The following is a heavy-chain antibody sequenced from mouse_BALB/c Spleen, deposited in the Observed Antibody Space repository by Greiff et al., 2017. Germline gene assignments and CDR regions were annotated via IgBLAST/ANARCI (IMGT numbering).Heavy chain of an antibody. CDR2: IYPGSGST. Sequence: VKQRHGQGLEWIGNIYPGSGSTNYDEKFKSKGTLTVDTSSSTAYMHLSSLTSEDSAVYYCTRGGGYWGQGTTLTVSS. V-gene: IGHV1S22*01. J-gene: IGHJ2*01. CDR3: TRGGGY.